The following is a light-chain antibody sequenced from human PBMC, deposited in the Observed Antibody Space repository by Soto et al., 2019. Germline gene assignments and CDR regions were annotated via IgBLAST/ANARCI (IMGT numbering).Light chain of an antibody. J-gene: IGLJ2*01. Sequence: QSAVTQPPSASGTPGLRVTISCSGSSSNIGSNTVNWYQQLPGTAPKLVIYSNNQRPSGVPDRFSGSKSGTSASLAISGLQSEDEADYYCVAWDDSLNGYVVFGGGTKLTVL. V-gene: IGLV1-44*01. CDR1: SSNIGSNT. CDR2: SNN. CDR3: VAWDDSLNGYVV.